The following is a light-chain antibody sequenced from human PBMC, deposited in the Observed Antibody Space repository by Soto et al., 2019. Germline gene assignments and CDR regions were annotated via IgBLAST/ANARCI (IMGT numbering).Light chain of an antibody. CDR3: SSYRSGNTLVV. CDR2: EVN. V-gene: IGLV2-14*01. Sequence: QSALTQPASVSRSPGQSITISCTGSSSDLGGYNYVSWYQQHPGRAPKLIIYEVNYRPSGVSIRFSGSRSGNTASLTISDLQAEDEADYYCSSYRSGNTLVVFGGGTKLTVL. J-gene: IGLJ2*01. CDR1: SSDLGGYNY.